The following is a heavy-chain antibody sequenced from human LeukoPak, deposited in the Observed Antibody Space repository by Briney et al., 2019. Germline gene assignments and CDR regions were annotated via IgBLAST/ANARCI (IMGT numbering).Heavy chain of an antibody. V-gene: IGHV4-39*07. D-gene: IGHD3-9*01. CDR3: ARDPPNGFDWLSYYYGMDV. CDR1: GGSISSSSYY. CDR2: IYYSGST. J-gene: IGHJ6*02. Sequence: SETLSLTCTVSGGSISSSSYYWGWIRQPPGKGLEWIGSIYYSGSTYYNPSLKSRVTISVDTSKNQFSLKLSSVTAADTAVYYCARDPPNGFDWLSYYYGMDVWGQGTTVTVSS.